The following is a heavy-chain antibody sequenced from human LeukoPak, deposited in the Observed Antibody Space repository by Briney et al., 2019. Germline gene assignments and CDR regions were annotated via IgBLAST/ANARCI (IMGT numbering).Heavy chain of an antibody. CDR3: ASLGSRDGYNN. CDR1: GGSFSGYY. Sequence: SETLSLTCAVYGGSFSGYYWSWIRQPPGKGLEWIGEINHSGSTNYNPSLKSRVTISVDTSKNQFSLKLSSMTAADTAVYYCASLGSRDGYNNWGQGTLVTVSP. V-gene: IGHV4-34*01. J-gene: IGHJ4*02. CDR2: INHSGST. D-gene: IGHD5-24*01.